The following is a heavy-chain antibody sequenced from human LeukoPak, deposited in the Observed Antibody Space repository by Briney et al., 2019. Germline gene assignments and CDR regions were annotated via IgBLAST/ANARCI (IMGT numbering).Heavy chain of an antibody. CDR1: GFIFSNYW. CDR2: IKQDGSET. Sequence: LTGGSLRLSCATSGFIFSNYWMSWVRQAPGKGLEWVANIKQDGSETYYVDSVKGRFTISRDDAKNSLYLQMNSLRAEDTAVYYCARDGDYYDSSIDYWGQGTLVTVSS. D-gene: IGHD3-22*01. J-gene: IGHJ4*02. V-gene: IGHV3-7*03. CDR3: ARDGDYYDSSIDY.